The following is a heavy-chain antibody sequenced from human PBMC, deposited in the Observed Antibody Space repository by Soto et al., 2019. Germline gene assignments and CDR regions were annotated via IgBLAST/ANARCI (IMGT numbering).Heavy chain of an antibody. CDR2: INPNGGGR. D-gene: IGHD1-26*01. Sequence: ASVKVSCKASGYTFTGFHIHWVRQAPGQGLEWMGWINPNGGGRNYAQKFQGWVTMTRDTSISTAYMELSRLKSDDTAVYYCAIGSVGPTTYFDYCGQGTLVTVSS. V-gene: IGHV1-2*04. CDR1: GYTFTGFH. J-gene: IGHJ4*02. CDR3: AIGSVGPTTYFDY.